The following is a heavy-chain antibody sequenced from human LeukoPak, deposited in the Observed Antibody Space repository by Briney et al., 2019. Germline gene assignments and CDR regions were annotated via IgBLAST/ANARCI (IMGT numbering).Heavy chain of an antibody. CDR2: IYHSGST. Sequence: PSETLSLTCAVSGGSISSGGYSWSWIRQPPGKGLEWIGYIYHSGSTYYNPSLKSRVTISVDRSKNQFSLKLSSVTAADTAVYYCARAAREGAFDTWGQGTMVTVSS. CDR1: GGSISSGGYS. V-gene: IGHV4-30-2*01. D-gene: IGHD1-26*01. J-gene: IGHJ3*02. CDR3: ARAAREGAFDT.